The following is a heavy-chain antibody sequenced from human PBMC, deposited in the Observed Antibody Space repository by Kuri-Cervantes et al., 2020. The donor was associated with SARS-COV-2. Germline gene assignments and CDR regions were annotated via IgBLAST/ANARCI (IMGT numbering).Heavy chain of an antibody. CDR1: GFTFSSCA. J-gene: IGHJ5*01. Sequence: GGSLRLSCAASGFTFSSCAMHWVRLAPGKGLEWVAFISYDGSNEYYADSVRGRFTISRDNSSNTLYLQVNSLRAEDTALYYCAKDRVGVLDSWGQGTQVTVSS. CDR2: ISYDGSNE. V-gene: IGHV3-30*01. CDR3: AKDRVGVLDS. D-gene: IGHD2-21*01.